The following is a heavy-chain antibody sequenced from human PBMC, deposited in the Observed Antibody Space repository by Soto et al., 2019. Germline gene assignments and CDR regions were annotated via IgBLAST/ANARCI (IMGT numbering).Heavy chain of an antibody. CDR3: ASPSYDSSGYYCDY. D-gene: IGHD3-22*01. CDR1: GGSFSGYY. CDR2: INHSGST. V-gene: IGHV4-34*01. J-gene: IGHJ4*02. Sequence: QVQLQQWGAGLLKPSETLSLTCAVYGGSFSGYYWSWIRQPPGKGLEWIGEINHSGSTNYNPSLKSRVTLSVDTSKNQFSLKLSSVTAADTAVYYCASPSYDSSGYYCDYWGQGTLVTVSS.